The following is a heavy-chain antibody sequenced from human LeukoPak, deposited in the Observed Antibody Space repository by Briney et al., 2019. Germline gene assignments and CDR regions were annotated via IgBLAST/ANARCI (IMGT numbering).Heavy chain of an antibody. D-gene: IGHD2-21*02. Sequence: GESLKISCKGSGYSFTSYWIGWVRQMPGKGLKWMGIIYPGDSDTRYSPSFQGQVTISADKSISTAYLQWSSLKASDTAMYYCARHEAYCGGDCYWADYWGQGTLVTVSS. V-gene: IGHV5-51*01. CDR1: GYSFTSYW. CDR3: ARHEAYCGGDCYWADY. CDR2: IYPGDSDT. J-gene: IGHJ4*02.